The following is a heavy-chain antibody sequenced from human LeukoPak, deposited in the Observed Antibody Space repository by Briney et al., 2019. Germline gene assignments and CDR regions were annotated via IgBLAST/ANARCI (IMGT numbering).Heavy chain of an antibody. Sequence: GGSLRLSCAASGFAFSTYAMTWVRQDPEKGLQWVSTISTSGRATYYADSVEGRFTISRDNSKNTLYLQMNSLRADDTAVYYCAKARGSSVYEQFDYWGQGTQVTVSP. CDR2: ISTSGRAT. J-gene: IGHJ4*02. V-gene: IGHV3-23*01. CDR3: AKARGSSVYEQFDY. D-gene: IGHD5/OR15-5a*01. CDR1: GFAFSTYA.